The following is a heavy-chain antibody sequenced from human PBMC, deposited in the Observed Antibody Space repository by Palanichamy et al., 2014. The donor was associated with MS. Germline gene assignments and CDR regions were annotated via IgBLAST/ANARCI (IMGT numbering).Heavy chain of an antibody. CDR2: IAGSGGHT. J-gene: IGHJ4*02. V-gene: IGHV3-23*01. Sequence: EVQLLESGGGLVQPGGSLRLSCAVSGFTFSDYGMSWVRQAPGKGLEWISVIAGSGGHTYSADFVKGRFTISRDNSKNTLYLQMNSLRAEDTALYYCAKTEGSGWYFDYWGQGILVTVSS. D-gene: IGHD6-19*01. CDR1: GFTFSDYG. CDR3: AKTEGSGWYFDY.